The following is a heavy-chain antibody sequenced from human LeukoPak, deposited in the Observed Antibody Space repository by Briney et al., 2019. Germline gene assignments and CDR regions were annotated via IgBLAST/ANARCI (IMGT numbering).Heavy chain of an antibody. D-gene: IGHD4-11*01. Sequence: SVKVSCKASGYTFTSYGISWVRQAPGQGLEWMGWIIPIFGTANYAQKFQGRVTITTDESTSTAYMELSSLRSEDTAVYYCARGSTVTNLDYWGQGTLVTVSS. J-gene: IGHJ4*02. CDR1: GYTFTSYG. CDR2: IIPIFGTA. V-gene: IGHV1-69*05. CDR3: ARGSTVTNLDY.